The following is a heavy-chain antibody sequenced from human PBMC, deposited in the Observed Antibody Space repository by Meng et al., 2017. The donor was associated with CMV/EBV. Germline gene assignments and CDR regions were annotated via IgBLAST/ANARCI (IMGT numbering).Heavy chain of an antibody. J-gene: IGHJ4*02. CDR3: AMLYSSSWYYLNY. CDR2: ISSSSSYI. V-gene: IGHV3-21*01. Sequence: GGSLRLSCAASGFTFSSYSMNWVRQAPGKGLEWVSSISSSSSYIYYADSVKGRFTISRDNAKNSLYLQMNSLRAEDTAVYYCAMLYSSSWYYLNYWGQGTLVTVSS. CDR1: GFTFSSYS. D-gene: IGHD6-13*01.